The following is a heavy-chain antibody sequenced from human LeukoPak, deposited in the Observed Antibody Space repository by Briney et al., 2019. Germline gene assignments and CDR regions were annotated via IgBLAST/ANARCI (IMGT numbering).Heavy chain of an antibody. V-gene: IGHV1-2*06. D-gene: IGHD3-10*01. J-gene: IGHJ4*02. Sequence: GASVKVSCKASGYTFTGYYMHWVRQAPGQGLEWIGRINPNSGGTNYAQKFQGRVTMTRDTSISTVYMELSRLRSDDTAVYYCARAAVELLWFGETLGYWGQGTLVTVSS. CDR2: INPNSGGT. CDR1: GYTFTGYY. CDR3: ARAAVELLWFGETLGY.